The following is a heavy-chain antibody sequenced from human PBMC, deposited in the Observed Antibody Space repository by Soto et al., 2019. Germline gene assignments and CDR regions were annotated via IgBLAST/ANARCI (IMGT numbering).Heavy chain of an antibody. CDR1: GYTFTSYD. CDR2: MNPNSGNT. CDR3: ARAQAASIAGQNYYGMDV. V-gene: IGHV1-8*01. J-gene: IGHJ6*02. Sequence: ASVKVSCKASGYTFTSYDINWVRQATGQGLEWMGWMNPNSGNTGYAQKFQGRVTMTRNTSISTAYMELSSLRSEDTAVYYCARAQAASIAGQNYYGMDVQGQQSTV.